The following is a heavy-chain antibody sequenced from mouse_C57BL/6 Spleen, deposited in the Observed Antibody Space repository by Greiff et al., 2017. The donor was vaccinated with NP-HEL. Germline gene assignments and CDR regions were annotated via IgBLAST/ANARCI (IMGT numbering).Heavy chain of an antibody. CDR2: ISYDGSN. Sequence: QLQQSGPGLVKPSQSLSLTCSVTGYSITSGYYWNWIRQFPGNKLEWMGYISYDGSNNYNPSLKNRISITRDTSKNQFFLKLNSVTTEDTATYYCARFYYGNFLYYFDYWGQGTTLTVSS. J-gene: IGHJ2*01. CDR3: ARFYYGNFLYYFDY. D-gene: IGHD2-1*01. V-gene: IGHV3-6*01. CDR1: GYSITSGYY.